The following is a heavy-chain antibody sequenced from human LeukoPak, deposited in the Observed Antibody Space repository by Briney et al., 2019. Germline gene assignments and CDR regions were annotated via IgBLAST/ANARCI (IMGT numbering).Heavy chain of an antibody. CDR1: GFTFSVYS. CDR3: ARYFAHSVDAFDI. CDR2: ISPDERVK. D-gene: IGHD3-9*01. J-gene: IGHJ3*02. Sequence: GSLRLSCAASGFTFSVYSMHWVRQAPGKGQEWVAVISPDERVKHYRDSVKDRFTISRDNSKNTLYLQMNSLRAEGTAVYFCARYFAHSVDAFDIWGQGTMVTVSS. V-gene: IGHV3-30*04.